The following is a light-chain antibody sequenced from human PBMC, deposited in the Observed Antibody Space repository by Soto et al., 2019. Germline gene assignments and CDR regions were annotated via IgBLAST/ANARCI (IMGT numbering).Light chain of an antibody. CDR3: QQRGAWPRT. Sequence: EIVLTQAPATLSLSPGERATLSCRASQSVGSFLAGYRQTPGQAPRLLIYDASNRASGIPARFSGSGSGTDFTLTSSSLEPEDFAIYYCQQRGAWPRTFGQGTKLEIK. CDR2: DAS. CDR1: QSVGSF. V-gene: IGKV3-11*01. J-gene: IGKJ2*01.